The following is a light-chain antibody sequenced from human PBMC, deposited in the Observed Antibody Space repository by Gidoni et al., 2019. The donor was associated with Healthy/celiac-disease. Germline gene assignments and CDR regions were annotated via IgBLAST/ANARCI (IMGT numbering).Light chain of an antibody. Sequence: EIVLTQSPGTLSLSPGERATLSCRASQSVSSSYLAWYQQKPGQAPRLRIYGASSRATGIPDRFSGSGSGTDFTLTISRLEPEDLPVYYCQQYGSSPVTFGQGTRLEIK. J-gene: IGKJ5*01. CDR3: QQYGSSPVT. CDR1: QSVSSSY. V-gene: IGKV3-20*01. CDR2: GAS.